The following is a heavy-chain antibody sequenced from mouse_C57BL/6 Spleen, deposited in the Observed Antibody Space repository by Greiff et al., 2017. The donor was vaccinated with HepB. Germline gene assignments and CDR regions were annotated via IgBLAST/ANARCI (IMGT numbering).Heavy chain of an antibody. V-gene: IGHV14-2*01. D-gene: IGHD1-1*01. CDR2: IDPEDGET. CDR1: GFNIKDYY. J-gene: IGHJ4*01. Sequence: DVQLQESGAELVKPGASVKLSCTASGFNIKDYYMHWVKQRTEQGLEWIGRIDPEDGETKYARKFQGKATITADTSSNTAYLQRSSLTSEDTAVYYCARGTTVYYYAMDYWGQGTSVTVSS. CDR3: ARGTTVYYYAMDY.